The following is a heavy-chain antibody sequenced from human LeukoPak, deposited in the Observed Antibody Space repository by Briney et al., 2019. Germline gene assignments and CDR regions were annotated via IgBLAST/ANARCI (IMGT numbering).Heavy chain of an antibody. CDR1: GFTFGDYA. D-gene: IGHD3-10*01. CDR3: TRVSEYNWFDP. J-gene: IGHJ5*02. Sequence: GGSLRLSCTASGFTFGDYAMSWFRQAPGKGLEWVGFIRSKAYGGTTEYAASVKGRFTISRDDSKNIAYLQMNSLKTEDTAVYYCTRVSEYNWFDPWGQGILVTVSS. CDR2: IRSKAYGGTT. V-gene: IGHV3-49*03.